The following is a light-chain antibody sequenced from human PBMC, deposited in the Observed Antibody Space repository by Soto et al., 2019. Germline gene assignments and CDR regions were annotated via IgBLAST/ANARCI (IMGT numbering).Light chain of an antibody. J-gene: IGKJ1*01. CDR1: QSVSGN. CDR3: PQSTNSPKQ. Sequence: EIVMTQSPATLSVSPGERGTLSCRASQSVSGNLAWYQQKPGQAPMLLIYRASTRATGLPARFSGSGSGTEFPLTIRRLQSEDFPLYYCPQSTNSPKQVGQGPNVDIK. CDR2: RAS. V-gene: IGKV3-15*01.